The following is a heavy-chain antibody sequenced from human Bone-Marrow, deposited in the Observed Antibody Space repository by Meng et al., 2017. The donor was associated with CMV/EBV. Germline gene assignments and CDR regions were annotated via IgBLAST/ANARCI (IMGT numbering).Heavy chain of an antibody. CDR1: GDSIRSRDHY. CDR2: IFYTGNA. Sequence: SETLSLTCTVYGDSIRSRDHYWVWVRQTPGKGLEWIGNIFYTGNAYQNPSLKSRVSMSVDTSKNHFSLRLTSVTAADTGVYYCARDSGGAPYGGMDVWGRGSTVTVSS. CDR3: ARDSGGAPYGGMDV. V-gene: IGHV4-39*02. D-gene: IGHD3-10*01. J-gene: IGHJ6*02.